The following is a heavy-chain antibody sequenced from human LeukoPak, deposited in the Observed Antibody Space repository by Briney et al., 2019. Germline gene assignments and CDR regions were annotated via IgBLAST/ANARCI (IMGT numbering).Heavy chain of an antibody. CDR1: GGSISSNNYY. D-gene: IGHD3-22*01. V-gene: IGHV4-39*01. CDR2: IYYSGNT. CDR3: ARRYYYDSSGRDPFDC. Sequence: SETLSLTCTVSGGSISSNNYYWGWIRQPPGKGLEWIGSIYYSGNTYYNPSLKSRVSISLDTSKNQFSLKLSSVTAADTAVYYCARRYYYDSSGRDPFDCWGQGTLVTVSS. J-gene: IGHJ4*02.